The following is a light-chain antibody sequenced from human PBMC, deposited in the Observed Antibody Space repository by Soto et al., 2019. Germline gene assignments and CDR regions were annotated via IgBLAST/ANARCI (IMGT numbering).Light chain of an antibody. Sequence: TQSPSTMSASVGDIVTITFRASQTVSTYLAWYQQKPGQAPRLLIYDASNRATGIPARFSGSGSGTDFTLTISSLEPEDFAVYYCHQRSSWPRTFGQGTKVDIK. V-gene: IGKV3-11*01. CDR3: HQRSSWPRT. CDR2: DAS. J-gene: IGKJ1*01. CDR1: QTVSTY.